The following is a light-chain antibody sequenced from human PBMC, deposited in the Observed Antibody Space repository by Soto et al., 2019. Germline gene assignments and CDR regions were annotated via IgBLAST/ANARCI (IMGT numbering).Light chain of an antibody. CDR3: QQYNNYPRI. V-gene: IGKV1-5*01. CDR2: DAS. Sequence: DIEMTQSPSTLSASIGDGVTITCRASESISGWLAWYQQQPGKAPKLLIYDASNLESGVPSRFSGSGSGTEFTLAISSLQPDDFATYYCQQYNNYPRIFGQGTKVVI. J-gene: IGKJ1*01. CDR1: ESISGW.